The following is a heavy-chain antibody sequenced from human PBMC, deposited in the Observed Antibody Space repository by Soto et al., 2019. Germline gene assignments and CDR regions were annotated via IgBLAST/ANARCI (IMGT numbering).Heavy chain of an antibody. V-gene: IGHV3-30*18. CDR1: GFTFSSYG. D-gene: IGHD2-15*01. CDR2: ISYDGSNK. CDR3: ANPRQITSLLLSYFDY. Sequence: QVQLVESGGGVVQPGRSLRLSCAASGFTFSSYGMHWVRQAPGKGLEWVAVISYDGSNKYYADSVKGRFTISRDNSKNTLYLQMNSLRAEDTAVYYCANPRQITSLLLSYFDYWGQGTLVTVSS. J-gene: IGHJ4*02.